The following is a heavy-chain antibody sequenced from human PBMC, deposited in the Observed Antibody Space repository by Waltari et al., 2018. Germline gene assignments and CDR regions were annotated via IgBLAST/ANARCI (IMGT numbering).Heavy chain of an antibody. CDR3: ARGETT. J-gene: IGHJ4*02. D-gene: IGHD4-17*01. Sequence: EVQLVESGGGLSQPGGSLRLSCEASGFTVSSNYMSWVRQAPGKGLEWVSVFYSGASTYSADAVKGRFTIARDKSNNSLSLQMNSLRAEDTAVYYCARGETTWGQVTLVTVSS. CDR2: FYSGAST. CDR1: GFTVSSNY. V-gene: IGHV3-53*01.